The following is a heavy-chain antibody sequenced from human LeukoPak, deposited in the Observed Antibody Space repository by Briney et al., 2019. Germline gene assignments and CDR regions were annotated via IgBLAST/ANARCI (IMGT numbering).Heavy chain of an antibody. CDR3: ARGGFRNGMDV. CDR2: IYYSGTT. V-gene: IGHV4-31*02. CDR1: GGSISSGGYY. Sequence: SQTLSLTCTVSGGSISSGGYYWSWIRQHPGKGLEWIGYIYYSGTTYYNPSLKSRVTISVDTSKNQFSLKLSSVTAADTAVYYCARGGFRNGMDVWGQGTTVTVSS. J-gene: IGHJ6*02.